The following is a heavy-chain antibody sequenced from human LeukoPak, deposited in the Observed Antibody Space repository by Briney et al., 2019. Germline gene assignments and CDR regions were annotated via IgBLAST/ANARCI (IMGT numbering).Heavy chain of an antibody. Sequence: GGSLRLSCAASGFTFSSYAMSWVRQAPGKGLEWVSAISGSGGSTYYADSVKGRFTISGDNSKNTLYLQMNSLRAEDTAVYYCAKCSGYSGYVHAFDIWGQGTMVTVSS. V-gene: IGHV3-23*01. CDR2: ISGSGGST. CDR1: GFTFSSYA. J-gene: IGHJ3*02. CDR3: AKCSGYSGYVHAFDI. D-gene: IGHD5-12*01.